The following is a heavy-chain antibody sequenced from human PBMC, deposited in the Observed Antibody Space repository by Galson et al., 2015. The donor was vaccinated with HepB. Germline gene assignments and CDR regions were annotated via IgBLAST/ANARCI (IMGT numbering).Heavy chain of an antibody. CDR2: TYYRSKWYN. CDR3: ARTDGHSSGWAFSGFDY. J-gene: IGHJ4*02. CDR1: GDSVSSNSAA. Sequence: CAISGDSVSSNSAAWNWIRQSPSRGLEWLGRTYYRSKWYNDYAVSVKSRITINPDTSKNQFSLQLNSVTPEDTAVYYCARTDGHSSGWAFSGFDYWGRGTLVTVSS. D-gene: IGHD6-19*01. V-gene: IGHV6-1*01.